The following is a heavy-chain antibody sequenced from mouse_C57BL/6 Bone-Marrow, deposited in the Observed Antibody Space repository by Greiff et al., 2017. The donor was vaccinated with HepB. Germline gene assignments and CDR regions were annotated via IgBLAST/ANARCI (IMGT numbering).Heavy chain of an antibody. CDR3: ARDYGSSYDYYAMDY. CDR1: GYTFTSHW. Sequence: QVQLQQPGPELVRPGASVKISCKAPGYTFTSHWMQWVRQRPGQGLEWIGEIFPGSGSTYYNEKFKGKATLTVDTSSSTAYMQLRSLTSEDSAVYFCARDYGSSYDYYAMDYWGQGTSVTVSS. V-gene: IGHV1-56*01. D-gene: IGHD1-1*01. J-gene: IGHJ4*01. CDR2: IFPGSGST.